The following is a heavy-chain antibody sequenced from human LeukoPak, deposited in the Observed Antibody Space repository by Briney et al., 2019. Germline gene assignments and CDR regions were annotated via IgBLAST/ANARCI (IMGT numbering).Heavy chain of an antibody. CDR1: GFTFSNYA. CDR2: IKQDGSEK. CDR3: ARDGRTGWYFDY. D-gene: IGHD6-19*01. V-gene: IGHV3-7*01. Sequence: GGSLRLSCAASGFTFSNYAMNWVRQAPGKGLEWVANIKQDGSEKYFVDSLKGRSTIYRDNAENSLYLQISSLRPEDTAVYYCARDGRTGWYFDYWGQGTLVTVSS. J-gene: IGHJ4*02.